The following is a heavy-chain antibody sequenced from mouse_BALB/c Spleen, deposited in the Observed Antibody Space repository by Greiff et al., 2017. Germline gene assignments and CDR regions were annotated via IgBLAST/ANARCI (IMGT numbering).Heavy chain of an antibody. CDR1: GFTFSGYS. J-gene: IGHJ2*01. V-gene: IGHV5-4*02. CDR3: ARYDYDDVDD. D-gene: IGHD2-4*01. Sequence: EVQVVESGGGLVKPGGSLKLSCAASGFTFSGYSMYWVRQTPEKRLEWVATISDGGSYTYYPDSVKGRFTISRDNAKNTLYLQMSSLKSEATALYDCARYDYDDVDDWGQGTTLTVSS. CDR2: ISDGGSYT.